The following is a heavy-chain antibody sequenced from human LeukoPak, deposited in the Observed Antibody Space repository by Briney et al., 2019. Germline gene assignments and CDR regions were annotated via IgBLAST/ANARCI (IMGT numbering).Heavy chain of an antibody. Sequence: GGSLRFSCAASGFTLSNHWLTWVRQAPGKRPQGVAHINPSGSETAFLDSVRGRFTISRDSSKNSLYLQVNTLRVEDTAVYHCARGHYGLDVWGQGTTVTVSS. CDR1: GFTLSNHW. CDR3: ARGHYGLDV. V-gene: IGHV3-7*01. J-gene: IGHJ6*02. CDR2: INPSGSET.